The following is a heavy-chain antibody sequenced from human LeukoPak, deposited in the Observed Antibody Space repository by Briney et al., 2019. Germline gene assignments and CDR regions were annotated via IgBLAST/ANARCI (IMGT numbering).Heavy chain of an antibody. CDR1: GGSIIRSSYY. Sequence: PSETLSLTCSVSGGSIIRSSYYWTWIRQSPGRGLEWIGNTYYSGSILYNPSLKSRVTISVDTSKNQFSLRLTSVTAADTAVYYCARPRGDLWTGYDYWGQGTLVTVSP. D-gene: IGHD3/OR15-3a*01. V-gene: IGHV4-39*01. J-gene: IGHJ4*02. CDR3: ARPRGDLWTGYDY. CDR2: TYYSGSI.